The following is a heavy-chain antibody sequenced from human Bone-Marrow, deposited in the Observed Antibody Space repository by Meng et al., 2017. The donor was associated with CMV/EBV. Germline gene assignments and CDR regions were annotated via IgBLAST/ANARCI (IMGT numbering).Heavy chain of an antibody. CDR2: IRGSGGST. CDR1: GLTFSSYA. V-gene: IGHV3-23*01. D-gene: IGHD5-18*01. CDR3: PKDRKIEIQYKIKKYYFDY. Sequence: ESLKIPCAASGLTFSSYAMSWVRQAPGKGLEWVSAIRGSGGSTYYADSVKGRFTISRDNSKNTLYPEMTSMRAEDTAVYYCPKDRKIEIQYKIKKYYFDYWGQGTLVTVSS. J-gene: IGHJ4*02.